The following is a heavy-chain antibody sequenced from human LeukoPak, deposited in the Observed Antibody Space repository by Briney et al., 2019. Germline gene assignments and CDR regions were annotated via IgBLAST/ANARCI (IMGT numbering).Heavy chain of an antibody. J-gene: IGHJ4*02. Sequence: GESLKISCKGSGYSFPSYWIAWVRQMPGEGLEWMGIIYPGDSDTRYSPSFQGLVTISADKSISTAYLQWSSLKASDTAMYYCARGINYNDRSGYDYWGQGTLVTVSS. CDR1: GYSFPSYW. CDR3: ARGINYNDRSGYDY. D-gene: IGHD3-22*01. V-gene: IGHV5-51*01. CDR2: IYPGDSDT.